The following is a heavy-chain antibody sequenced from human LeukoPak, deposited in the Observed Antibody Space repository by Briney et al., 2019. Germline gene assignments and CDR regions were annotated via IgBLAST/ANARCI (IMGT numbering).Heavy chain of an antibody. CDR1: GYSISSGYY. J-gene: IGHJ5*02. CDR2: IYHGGST. Sequence: PSETLSLTCAVSGYSISSGYYWGWIRQPPGEGLEWIGSIYHGGSTYYNPSLKSRVTISVDTSKNQFSLKLSSVTAADTAVYYCARQYCTNGVCNMYNWFDPWGQGTLVTVPS. CDR3: ARQYCTNGVCNMYNWFDP. V-gene: IGHV4-38-2*01. D-gene: IGHD2-8*01.